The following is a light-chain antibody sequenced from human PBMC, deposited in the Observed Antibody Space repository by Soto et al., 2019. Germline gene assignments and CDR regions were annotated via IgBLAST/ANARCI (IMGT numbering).Light chain of an antibody. J-gene: IGLJ1*01. CDR3: SSYTTSSTRV. V-gene: IGLV2-14*03. CDR2: EVR. CDR1: SSDVGAYDF. Sequence: QSALTHPASVSGSPGQSITISCTGTSSDVGAYDFVSWYQQHPDKAPKLMIYEVRNRPSGVSNRFSGSKSVNTATLTISGLQAEHEADYYCSSYTTSSTRVFGTGTKVTVL.